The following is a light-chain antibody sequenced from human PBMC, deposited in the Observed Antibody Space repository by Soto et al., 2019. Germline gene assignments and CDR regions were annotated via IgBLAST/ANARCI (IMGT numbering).Light chain of an antibody. Sequence: QAVVTQEPSLTVSPGGTVTLTCASSTGAVTSDSYPNWFQQKPGQPPRALIYSATNKYSWTPARFSGSLLGGKAALTLSGVQLEDKAEYYCLIYYDGTYLFGPGTKATLL. CDR1: TGAVTSDSY. CDR3: LIYYDGTYL. J-gene: IGLJ1*01. V-gene: IGLV7-43*01. CDR2: SAT.